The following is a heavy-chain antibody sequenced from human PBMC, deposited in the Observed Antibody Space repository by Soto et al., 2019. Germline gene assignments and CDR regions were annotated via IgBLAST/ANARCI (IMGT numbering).Heavy chain of an antibody. Sequence: ASVKVSCKASGYTFTSYGISWVRQAPGQGLEWMGWISAYNGNTNYAQKQQGRVTITTDTSTSTDYMELRNMRTDDTALYYCARDPKLLFLESGLELYYYYYGMDVWGQGTTVTVSS. CDR1: GYTFTSYG. CDR3: ARDPKLLFLESGLELYYYYYGMDV. D-gene: IGHD3-3*01. J-gene: IGHJ6*02. V-gene: IGHV1-18*01. CDR2: ISAYNGNT.